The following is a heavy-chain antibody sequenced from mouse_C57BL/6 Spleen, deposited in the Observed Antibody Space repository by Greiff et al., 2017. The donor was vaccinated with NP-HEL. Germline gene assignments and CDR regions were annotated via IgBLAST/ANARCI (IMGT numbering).Heavy chain of an antibody. V-gene: IGHV3-6*01. CDR3: ARDEYFDV. J-gene: IGHJ1*03. Sequence: EVQLQEPGPGLVKPSQSLSLTCSVTGYSITSGYYWNWIRQFPGNQLEWMGYISYDGSNNYNPSLKNRISITRDTSKNQFFLKLNSVTTEDTATYYCARDEYFDVWGTGTTVTVSS. CDR2: ISYDGSN. CDR1: GYSITSGYY.